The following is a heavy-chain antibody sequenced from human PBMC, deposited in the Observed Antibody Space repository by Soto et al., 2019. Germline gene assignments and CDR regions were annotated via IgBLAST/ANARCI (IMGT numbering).Heavy chain of an antibody. Sequence: ASVKVSCKASGYTFTSYDINWVRQATGQGLEWMGWMNPNSGNTGYAQKFQGRVTMTRNTSISTAYMELSSLRSEDTAVYYCARGRYYYGSGSSPPRVFDIWGQGTMVIVSS. V-gene: IGHV1-8*01. CDR3: ARGRYYYGSGSSPPRVFDI. J-gene: IGHJ3*02. D-gene: IGHD3-10*01. CDR2: MNPNSGNT. CDR1: GYTFTSYD.